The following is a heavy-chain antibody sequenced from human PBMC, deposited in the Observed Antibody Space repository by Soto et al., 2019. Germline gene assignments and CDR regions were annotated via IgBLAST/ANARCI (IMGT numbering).Heavy chain of an antibody. J-gene: IGHJ5*02. CDR2: INPSGGST. CDR1: GYTFTSYY. Sequence: ASVKVSCKASGYTFTSYYMHWVRQAPGQGLEWMGIINPSGGSTSYAQKFQGRVTMTRDTSTSTVYMELSSLRSEDTAVYYCARDPQGNYDSSARISWFDPWGQGTLVTVSS. V-gene: IGHV1-46*01. D-gene: IGHD3-22*01. CDR3: ARDPQGNYDSSARISWFDP.